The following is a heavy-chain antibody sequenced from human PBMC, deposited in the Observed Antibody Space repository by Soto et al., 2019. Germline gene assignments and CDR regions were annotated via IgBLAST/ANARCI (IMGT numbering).Heavy chain of an antibody. CDR2: ISAYNGNT. CDR3: ARDGVHCSGGSCGGD. J-gene: IGHJ4*02. D-gene: IGHD2-15*01. CDR1: GYTFTSYG. Sequence: ASVKVSCKASGYTFTSYGISWVRQAPGQGLEWMGWISAYNGNTNYAQKLQGRVTMTTDTSTSTAYMELRSLRSDDTAVYYCARDGVHCSGGSCGGDWGQGTLVTVDS. V-gene: IGHV1-18*01.